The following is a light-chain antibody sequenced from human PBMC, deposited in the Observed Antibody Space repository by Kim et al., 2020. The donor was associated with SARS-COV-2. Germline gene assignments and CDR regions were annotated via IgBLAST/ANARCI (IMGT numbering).Light chain of an antibody. CDR2: DAS. CDR1: QSVSVN. Sequence: VSPGETATLSCRASQSVSVNLAWYQQKPGQSPRLLIYDASTRATGISARFSGSGFGTEFTLTISSLQSEDFAVYFCHQYNNWPPGAFGQGTKLEI. J-gene: IGKJ2*01. CDR3: HQYNNWPPGA. V-gene: IGKV3-15*01.